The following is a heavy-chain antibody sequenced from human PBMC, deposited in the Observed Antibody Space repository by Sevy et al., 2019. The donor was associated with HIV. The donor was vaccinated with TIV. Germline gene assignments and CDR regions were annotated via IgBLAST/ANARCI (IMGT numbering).Heavy chain of an antibody. V-gene: IGHV3-33*01. J-gene: IGHJ4*02. D-gene: IGHD2-21*02. CDR2: IWYDGSNE. CDR1: GFTGFTFSYYG. CDR3: ARMEYGDWGHIDY. Sequence: GGSLRLSCAASGFTGFTFSYYGMHWVRQAPGKGLEWVAIIWYDGSNEYYADSVKGRFTNSRDNSKNTLYLQMNSLWAEDTAVYYCARMEYGDWGHIDYWGQGTLVTVSS.